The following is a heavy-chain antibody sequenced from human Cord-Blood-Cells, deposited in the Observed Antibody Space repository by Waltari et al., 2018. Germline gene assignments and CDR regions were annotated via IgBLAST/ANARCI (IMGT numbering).Heavy chain of an antibody. CDR2: INAGNGNT. CDR1: GYTLTSYA. V-gene: IGHV1-3*01. J-gene: IGHJ2*01. Sequence: QVQPVQSGAEAKKPGASVKVSCKASGYTLTSYAMHWVRPAPGQRLEWMGWINAGNGNTKYSQKFQGRVTITRDTSASTAYMELSSLRSEDTAVYYCARGSYSSSSWYFDLWGRGTLVTVSS. D-gene: IGHD6-6*01. CDR3: ARGSYSSSSWYFDL.